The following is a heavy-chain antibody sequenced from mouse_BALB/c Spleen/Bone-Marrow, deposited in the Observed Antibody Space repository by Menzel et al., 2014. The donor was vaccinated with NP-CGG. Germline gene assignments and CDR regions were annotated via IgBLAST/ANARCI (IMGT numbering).Heavy chain of an antibody. CDR1: GFTFSSYG. Sequence: EVQLVESGGGLVQPGGSLKLSCAASGFTFSSYGMSWVRQTPDKRLELVASINSNGGSTYYPDNVKGRFTISRDNAKNTLSLQMSSLKSEDTVMYYCARGNYGNYVDYFDYWGQGTTLTVSS. V-gene: IGHV5-6-3*01. CDR2: INSNGGST. J-gene: IGHJ2*01. CDR3: ARGNYGNYVDYFDY. D-gene: IGHD2-1*01.